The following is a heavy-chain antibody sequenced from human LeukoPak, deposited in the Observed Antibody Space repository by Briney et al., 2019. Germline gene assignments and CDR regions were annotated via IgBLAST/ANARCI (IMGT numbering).Heavy chain of an antibody. Sequence: ASVKVSCKTSGYTFTNYAMNWARQAPGQGLEWMGWINTNTGNPTYAQGFTGRFVFSLDTSVSTAYLQISSLKAEDTAVYYCARDLRTYDDFLPGDFDYWGQGTLVTVSS. V-gene: IGHV7-4-1*02. J-gene: IGHJ4*02. CDR1: GYTFTNYA. CDR3: ARDLRTYDDFLPGDFDY. D-gene: IGHD4-17*01. CDR2: INTNTGNP.